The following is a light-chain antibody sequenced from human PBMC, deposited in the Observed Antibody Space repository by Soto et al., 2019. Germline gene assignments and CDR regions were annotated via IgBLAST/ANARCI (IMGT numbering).Light chain of an antibody. CDR3: QQYET. CDR1: QSVSSN. Sequence: EIVMTQSPATLSLSPGDSATLSCRASQSVSSNLAWYQQNPGKTPRLLIYGASSRANGIPDRFSGSGSATDFTLTISRLEPEDFAVYYCQQYETFGQGTKVDI. J-gene: IGKJ1*01. V-gene: IGKV3-20*01. CDR2: GAS.